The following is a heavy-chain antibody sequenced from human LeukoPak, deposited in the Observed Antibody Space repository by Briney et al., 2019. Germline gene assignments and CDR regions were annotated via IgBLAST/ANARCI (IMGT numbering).Heavy chain of an antibody. V-gene: IGHV4-31*03. Sequence: SQTLSLTCTVSGGSISSGGYYWSWIRQHPGKGLEWIGYIYYSGSTYYNPSLKSRVTISVDTSKNQFSLKLSSVTAADTAAYYCARDRYCSSTSCYDYYYYGMDVWGKGTAVTVSS. CDR2: IYYSGST. J-gene: IGHJ6*04. CDR1: GGSISSGGYY. D-gene: IGHD2-2*01. CDR3: ARDRYCSSTSCYDYYYYGMDV.